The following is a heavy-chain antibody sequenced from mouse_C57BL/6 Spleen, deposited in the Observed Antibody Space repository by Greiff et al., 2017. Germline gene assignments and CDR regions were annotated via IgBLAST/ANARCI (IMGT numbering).Heavy chain of an antibody. CDR1: GYTFTSYW. V-gene: IGHV1-52*01. CDR2: IDPSDSET. CDR3: ARGPYSPDY. J-gene: IGHJ2*01. Sequence: QVQLKQPGAELVRPGSSVKLSCKASGYTFTSYWMHWVKQRPIQGLEWIGNIDPSDSETHYNQKFKDKATLTVDKASSTAYMQLSSLTSEDSAVYYCARGPYSPDYWGQGTTLTVSS. D-gene: IGHD2-10*01.